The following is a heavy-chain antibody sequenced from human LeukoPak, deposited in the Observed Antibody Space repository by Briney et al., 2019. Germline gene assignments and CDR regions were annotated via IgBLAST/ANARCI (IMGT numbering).Heavy chain of an antibody. D-gene: IGHD5-12*01. V-gene: IGHV1-2*02. Sequence: ASVTVSCKASAYTFVGYYLHWVRQAPGQGLEWMAWIDPYTGNTRYAQKFQGRITVTRDTSVSTTYMELTWLTSDDTARYYCAREYSASEHWGQGTLVTVSS. J-gene: IGHJ4*02. CDR2: IDPYTGNT. CDR1: AYTFVGYY. CDR3: AREYSASEH.